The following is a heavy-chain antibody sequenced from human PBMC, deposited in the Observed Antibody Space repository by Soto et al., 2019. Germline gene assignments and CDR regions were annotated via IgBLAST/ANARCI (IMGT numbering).Heavy chain of an antibody. D-gene: IGHD3-10*01. CDR3: ARDSGLAMTARRGFNL. CDR1: GFTFSNYP. J-gene: IGHJ3*01. CDR2: ISPDGTIK. V-gene: IGHV3-30-3*01. Sequence: QVQLVESGGGVVEPGTSLKLSCAASGFTFSNYPMQWVRQTPGKGLEWVALISPDGTIKAYADSVKGRFTISRDNSANSLCIQMDSLTPEDTDLYFCARDSGLAMTARRGFNLGGQGTLLAVSS.